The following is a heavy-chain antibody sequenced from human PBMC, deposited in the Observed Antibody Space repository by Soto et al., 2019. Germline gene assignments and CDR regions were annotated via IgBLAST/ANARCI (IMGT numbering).Heavy chain of an antibody. CDR1: GFTFSSYE. Sequence: GGSLRLSCAASGFTFSSYEMNWVRQAPGKGLEWVSYITNSGSIIYYADSVKGRFTISRDNAKNSLYLQMNSLRAEDTAVYYCARVFNERGEDWFDPWGQGTLVTVS. V-gene: IGHV3-48*03. J-gene: IGHJ5*02. D-gene: IGHD3-16*01. CDR3: ARVFNERGEDWFDP. CDR2: ITNSGSII.